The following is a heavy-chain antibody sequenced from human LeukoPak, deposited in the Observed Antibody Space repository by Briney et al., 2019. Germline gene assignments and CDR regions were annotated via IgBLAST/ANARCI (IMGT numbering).Heavy chain of an antibody. CDR2: ISSNGGST. V-gene: IGHV3-64D*09. CDR3: VKDYNWDIFHY. CDR1: GFTFSSYA. D-gene: IGHD1/OR15-1a*01. Sequence: PGGSLRLSCSASGFTFSSYAMHWVRQAPGKGLEYVSGISSNGGSTYYADSVKGRFTISRDNSKNTLYPQVSRLRADDTAVYYCVKDYNWDIFHYWGQGTLVTVSS. J-gene: IGHJ4*02.